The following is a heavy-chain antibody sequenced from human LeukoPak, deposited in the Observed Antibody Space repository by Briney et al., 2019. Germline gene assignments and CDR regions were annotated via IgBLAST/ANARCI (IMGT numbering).Heavy chain of an antibody. CDR2: INHSGST. CDR1: GGSFSGYY. J-gene: IGHJ4*02. V-gene: IGHV4-34*01. Sequence: SETLSLTCAVYGGSFSGYYWSWIRQPPGKGLEWIGEINHSGSTNYNPFLKSRVTISVDTSKNQFSLKLSSVTAADTAVYYCARGLPRWNRIAAAGTYFDYWGQGTLVTVSS. D-gene: IGHD6-13*01. CDR3: ARGLPRWNRIAAAGTYFDY.